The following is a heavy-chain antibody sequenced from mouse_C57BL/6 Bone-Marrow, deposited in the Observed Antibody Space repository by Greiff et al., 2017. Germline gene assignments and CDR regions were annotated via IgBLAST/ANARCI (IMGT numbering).Heavy chain of an antibody. CDR3: ARRGNGGSPYAMDY. CDR2: INPNNGGT. J-gene: IGHJ4*01. Sequence: VQLQQSGPELVKPGASVKISCKASGYTFTDYYMNWVKQSHGKSLEWIGDINPNNGGTSYNQKFKGKATLTVDKSSSTAYMELRSLTSEDSAVYYCARRGNGGSPYAMDYWGQGTSVTVSS. V-gene: IGHV1-26*01. CDR1: GYTFTDYY.